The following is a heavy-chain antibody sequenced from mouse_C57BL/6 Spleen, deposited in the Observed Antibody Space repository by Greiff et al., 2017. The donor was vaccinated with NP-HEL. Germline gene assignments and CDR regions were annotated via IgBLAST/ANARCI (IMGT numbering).Heavy chain of an antibody. J-gene: IGHJ2*01. CDR3: ARSGFITTVVATGNYFDY. V-gene: IGHV1-53*01. CDR2: INPSNGGT. CDR1: GYTFTSYW. D-gene: IGHD1-1*01. Sequence: QVQLQQSGTELVKPGASVKLSCKASGYTFTSYWMHWVKQRPGQGLEWIGNINPSNGGTHYNEKFKSKATLTVDKYSSTAYMQLSSLTSEDSAVYYCARSGFITTVVATGNYFDYWGQGTTLTVSS.